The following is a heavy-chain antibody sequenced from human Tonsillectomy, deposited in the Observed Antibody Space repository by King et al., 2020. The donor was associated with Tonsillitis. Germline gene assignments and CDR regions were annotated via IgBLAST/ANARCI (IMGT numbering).Heavy chain of an antibody. CDR3: AREQMGYSTSSGDAFDI. J-gene: IGHJ3*02. CDR2: INPSGGST. D-gene: IGHD6-6*01. Sequence: VQLVESGAEVKKPGASVKVSCKASGYTFTSYYMHWVRQAPGQGLEWMGIINPSGGSTSYAQKFQGRVTMTRDTSTSTVYMELSSLRSEDTAVYYCAREQMGYSTSSGDAFDIWGQGTLVTVSS. V-gene: IGHV1-46*01. CDR1: GYTFTSYY.